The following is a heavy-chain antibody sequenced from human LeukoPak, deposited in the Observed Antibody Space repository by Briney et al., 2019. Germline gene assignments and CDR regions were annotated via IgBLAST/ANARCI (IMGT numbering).Heavy chain of an antibody. CDR1: GFTFSSYS. D-gene: IGHD3-3*01. CDR3: AWANEGMVINY. J-gene: IGHJ4*02. V-gene: IGHV3-66*01. CDR2: TYSGGST. Sequence: GGSLRLSCAASGFTFSSYSMNWVRQAPGKGLEWGSVTYSGGSTYYADSVKGRLTISRDSSKNTLYLQMNSLRAEDTAVYSCAWANEGMVINYWGQGTLVAVSS.